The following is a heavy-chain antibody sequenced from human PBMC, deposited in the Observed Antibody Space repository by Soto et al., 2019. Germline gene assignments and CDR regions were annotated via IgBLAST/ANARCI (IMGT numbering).Heavy chain of an antibody. Sequence: SETLSLTCTVSGGSISSSSYYWGWIRQPPGKGLECIGSIYYSGSTYYNPSLKSRVTISVDTSKNQFSLKLSSVTAADTAVYYCARPGGLESLTWENYFDYWGQGTLVTVSS. CDR3: ARPGGLESLTWENYFDY. V-gene: IGHV4-39*01. CDR2: IYYSGST. D-gene: IGHD1-1*01. CDR1: GGSISSSSYY. J-gene: IGHJ4*02.